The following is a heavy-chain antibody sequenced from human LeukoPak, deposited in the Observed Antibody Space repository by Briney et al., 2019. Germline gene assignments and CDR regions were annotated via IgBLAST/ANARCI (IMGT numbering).Heavy chain of an antibody. J-gene: IGHJ4*02. CDR2: INPNSGGT. D-gene: IGHD3-22*01. V-gene: IGHV1-2*04. Sequence: ASVKVSCKASGYTFTGYYMHWVRQAPGQGLEWMGWINPNSGGTNYAQKFQGWVTMTRDTSISTAYMELSRLRSDDTAVYYCARYIDSSGYYFDYWGQGTLVTVSS. CDR3: ARYIDSSGYYFDY. CDR1: GYTFTGYY.